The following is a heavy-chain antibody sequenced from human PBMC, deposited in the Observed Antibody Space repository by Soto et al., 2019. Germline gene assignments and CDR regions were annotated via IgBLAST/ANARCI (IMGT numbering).Heavy chain of an antibody. CDR1: GYTFTTYG. D-gene: IGHD1-26*01. CDR3: AGGSHGDY. J-gene: IGHJ4*02. Sequence: QVHLVQSGAEVKKPGASVKVSCKGSGYTFTTYGSTWVRQAPGQGLEWMGWISAHNGNTHYAQKLQGRVTVTRDTSTSTAYMELRGMRSDDTGVYYCAGGSHGDYWGQGALVTVSS. V-gene: IGHV1-18*01. CDR2: ISAHNGNT.